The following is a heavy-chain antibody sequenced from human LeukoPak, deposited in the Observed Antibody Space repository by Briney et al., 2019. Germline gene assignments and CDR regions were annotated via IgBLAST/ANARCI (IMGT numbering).Heavy chain of an antibody. D-gene: IGHD5-18*01. J-gene: IGHJ4*02. CDR3: ARDRPSKRGYSYGYLDY. V-gene: IGHV1-46*01. CDR1: GYTFTSYY. CDR2: INPSGGST. Sequence: ASVKVSCKASGYTFTSYYMHWVRQAPGQGLEWMGIINPSGGSTSYAQKFQGRVTMTRDTSTSTVYMELSSLRSEDTAVYYCARDRPSKRGYSYGYLDYRGQGTLVTVSS.